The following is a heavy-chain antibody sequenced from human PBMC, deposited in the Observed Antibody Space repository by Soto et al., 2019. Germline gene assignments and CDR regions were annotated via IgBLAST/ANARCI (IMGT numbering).Heavy chain of an antibody. CDR2: ISSSSSYI. CDR1: GFTFSSYS. J-gene: IGHJ6*02. D-gene: IGHD6-19*01. CDR3: ARDGAVGQWLVRYYYGMDV. Sequence: PGGSLRLSCAASGFTFSSYSMNWVRQAPGKGLEWVSSISSSSSYIYYADSVKGRFTISRDNAKNSLYLQMNSLRAEDTAVYYCARDGAVGQWLVRYYYGMDVWGQGTTVTVSS. V-gene: IGHV3-21*01.